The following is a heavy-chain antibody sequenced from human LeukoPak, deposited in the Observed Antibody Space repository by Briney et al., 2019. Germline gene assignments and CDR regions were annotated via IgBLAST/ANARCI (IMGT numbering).Heavy chain of an antibody. CDR2: INWSGGST. V-gene: IGHV3-20*04. CDR1: GFTFDDYG. D-gene: IGHD3/OR15-3a*01. CDR3: ARGLKVDWLPNYYYYGMDV. Sequence: GGSLRLSCAASGFTFDDYGMSWVRQVPGKGLEWVSAIINWSGGSTGYADSVRGRFTISRDNSKNMLYMQTNSLRGEDTAVYYCARGLKVDWLPNYYYYGMDVWGQGTTVTVSS. J-gene: IGHJ6*02.